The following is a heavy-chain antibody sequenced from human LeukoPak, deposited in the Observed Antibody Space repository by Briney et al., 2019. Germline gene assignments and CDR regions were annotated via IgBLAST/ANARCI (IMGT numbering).Heavy chain of an antibody. J-gene: IGHJ4*02. CDR1: GYTFTSYG. CDR2: ISAYNGDT. D-gene: IGHD6-19*01. V-gene: IGHV1-18*01. CDR3: TRVSGPARQWLVNNY. Sequence: ASVKVSCKASGYTFTSYGISWVRQAPGQGLEWMGWISAYNGDTLYAQKFQGRVTMTTDTSTSTAYMELRSLRSDGTAIYYCTRVSGPARQWLVNNYWGQGTLVTVSS.